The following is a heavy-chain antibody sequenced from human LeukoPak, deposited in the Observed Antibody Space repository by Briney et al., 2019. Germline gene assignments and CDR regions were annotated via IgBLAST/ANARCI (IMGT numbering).Heavy chain of an antibody. V-gene: IGHV3-11*01. CDR3: ARARMVATIFDY. J-gene: IGHJ4*02. CDR2: ISSSGSTI. D-gene: IGHD5-12*01. CDR1: GFTFSDYY. Sequence: GGSLRLPCAASGFTFSDYYMSWIRQAPGKGLEWVSYISSSGSTIYYADSVKGRFTISRDNAKNSLYLQMNSLRAEDTAVYYCARARMVATIFDYWGQGTLVTVSS.